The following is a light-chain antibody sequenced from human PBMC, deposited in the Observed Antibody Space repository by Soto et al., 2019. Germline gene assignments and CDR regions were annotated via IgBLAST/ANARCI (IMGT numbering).Light chain of an antibody. CDR1: QSVSSY. J-gene: IGKJ5*01. CDR2: DAS. V-gene: IGKV3-11*01. Sequence: EIVLTQSPATLSLSPGERATLSCRASQSVSSYLAWYQHKTGQAPRLLIHDASNRATGIPARFSGSGSGTDFSLTISSLVAEDFSVYYCQQRTNWPSSTFGQGTRLEIK. CDR3: QQRTNWPSST.